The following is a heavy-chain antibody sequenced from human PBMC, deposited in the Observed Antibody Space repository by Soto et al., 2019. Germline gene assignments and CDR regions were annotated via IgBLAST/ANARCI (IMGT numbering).Heavy chain of an antibody. CDR1: GYTFTGYY. CDR3: ARAGENYGSGTFSPPLRYYFNS. D-gene: IGHD3-10*01. J-gene: IGHJ4*02. V-gene: IGHV1-2*04. Sequence: ASVKVSCKASGYTFTGYYMHWVRQAPGQGLEWMGWINPNSGGTNYAQKFQGWVSMTRDTSTNTVYMELSSLRSEDTAVYYCARAGENYGSGTFSPPLRYYFNSWGQGTLVTVSS. CDR2: INPNSGGT.